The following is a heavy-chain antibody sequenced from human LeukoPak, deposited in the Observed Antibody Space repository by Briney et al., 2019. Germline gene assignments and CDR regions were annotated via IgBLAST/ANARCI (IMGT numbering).Heavy chain of an antibody. D-gene: IGHD3-9*01. CDR2: IYSGGST. V-gene: IGHV3-66*01. CDR1: EFSVGSNY. Sequence: GGSLRLSCAASEFSVGSNYMTWVRQAPGKGLEWVSLIYSGGSTYYADSVKGRFTISRDNSKNTLYLQMNSLRAEDTAVYYCAKEERNYDILTGYSNYYMDVWGKGTTVTISS. J-gene: IGHJ6*03. CDR3: AKEERNYDILTGYSNYYMDV.